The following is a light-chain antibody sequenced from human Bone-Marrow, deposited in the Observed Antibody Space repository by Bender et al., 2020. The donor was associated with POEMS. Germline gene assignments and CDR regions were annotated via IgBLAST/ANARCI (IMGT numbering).Light chain of an antibody. Sequence: QSALTQPPSASGSPGHSVTISCTGTSNSVSWYQHRPGKAPKLMIYEVNKRPSGVPDRFSGSKSGNTASLTVSGLQAEDEADYYCSSYAGSKSVIFGGGTKLTVL. CDR2: EVN. CDR3: SSYAGSKSVI. CDR1: SNS. J-gene: IGLJ2*01. V-gene: IGLV2-8*01.